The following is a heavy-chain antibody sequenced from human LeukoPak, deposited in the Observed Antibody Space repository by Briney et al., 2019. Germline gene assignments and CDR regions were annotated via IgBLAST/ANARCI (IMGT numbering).Heavy chain of an antibody. V-gene: IGHV1-46*01. CDR3: ARPLTARGWGSSTDYYYYGMDV. CDR1: GYTFTSYY. J-gene: IGHJ6*02. Sequence: ASVKVSCKASGYTFTSYYMHWVRQAPGQGLEWMGIINPSGGSTSYAQKFQGRATMTTDTSTSTAYMELRSLRSDDTAVYYCARPLTARGWGSSTDYYYYGMDVWGQGTTVTVSS. CDR2: INPSGGST. D-gene: IGHD2-2*01.